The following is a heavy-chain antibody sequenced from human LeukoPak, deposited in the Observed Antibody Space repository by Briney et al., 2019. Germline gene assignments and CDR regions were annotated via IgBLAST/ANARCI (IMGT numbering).Heavy chain of an antibody. D-gene: IGHD6-13*01. CDR1: GFTFSSHA. V-gene: IGHV3-23*01. Sequence: GGSLRLSCAASGFTFSSHAMSWVRQAPGKGLEWVSAISGSGGSTYYADSVKGRFTISRDNSKNTLYLQMNSLRAEDTAVYYCAKPLGGYSSSWYYFDYWGQGTLVTVSS. CDR2: ISGSGGST. CDR3: AKPLGGYSSSWYYFDY. J-gene: IGHJ4*02.